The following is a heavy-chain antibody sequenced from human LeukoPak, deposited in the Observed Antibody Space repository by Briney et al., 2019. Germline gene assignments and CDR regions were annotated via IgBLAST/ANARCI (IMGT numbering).Heavy chain of an antibody. V-gene: IGHV1-18*01. Sequence: VASVKVSCKASGYTFTSYGISWVRQAPGQGLEWMGWISAYNGNTNYAQKLQGRVTMTTDTSTSTAYMELRSLRSDDTAVYYCARDGYCSGGSCYPPYYFDYWGQGTLVTVSS. CDR3: ARDGYCSGGSCYPPYYFDY. D-gene: IGHD2-15*01. J-gene: IGHJ4*02. CDR2: ISAYNGNT. CDR1: GYTFTSYG.